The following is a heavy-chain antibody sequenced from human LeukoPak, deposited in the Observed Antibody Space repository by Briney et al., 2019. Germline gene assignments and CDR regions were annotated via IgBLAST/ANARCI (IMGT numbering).Heavy chain of an antibody. Sequence: ASVKVSCKASGYTFTGYYMHWVRQAPGQGLEWMGWISAYNGNTNYAQKLQGRVTMTTDTSTSTAYMELRSLRSDDTAVYYCARVGYYYDSSGYSDWGQGTLVTVSS. CDR3: ARVGYYYDSSGYSD. D-gene: IGHD3-22*01. V-gene: IGHV1-18*04. CDR2: ISAYNGNT. CDR1: GYTFTGYY. J-gene: IGHJ4*02.